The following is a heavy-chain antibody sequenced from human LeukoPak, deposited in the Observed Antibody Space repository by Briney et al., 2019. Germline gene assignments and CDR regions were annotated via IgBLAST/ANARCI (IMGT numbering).Heavy chain of an antibody. CDR3: ARGAITMIVVAMGD. D-gene: IGHD3-22*01. CDR2: IKQDGSEK. V-gene: IGHV3-7*01. CDR1: GFTFSSYW. J-gene: IGHJ4*02. Sequence: GGSLRLSCAGSGFTFSSYWMSWVRQAPGKGLEWVANIKQDGSEKYYVDSVKGRFTISRDNAKNSLYLQMNSLRAEDTAVYYCARGAITMIVVAMGDWGQGTLVTVSS.